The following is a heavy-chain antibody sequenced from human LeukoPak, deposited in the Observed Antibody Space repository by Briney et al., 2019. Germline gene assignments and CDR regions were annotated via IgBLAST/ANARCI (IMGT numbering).Heavy chain of an antibody. D-gene: IGHD3-10*01. V-gene: IGHV4-34*01. J-gene: IGHJ4*02. CDR1: GGSFSGYY. CDR2: INHSGST. Sequence: SETLSLTCAVYGGSFSGYYWSWIRQPPGKGLEWIGEINHSGSTNYNPSLKSRVTISVDTFKNQFSLKLSSVTAADTAVYYCARVYDYYGSGSYYLDYWGQGTLVTVSS. CDR3: ARVYDYYGSGSYYLDY.